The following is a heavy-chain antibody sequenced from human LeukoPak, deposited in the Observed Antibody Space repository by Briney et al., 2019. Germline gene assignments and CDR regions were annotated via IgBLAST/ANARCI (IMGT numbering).Heavy chain of an antibody. J-gene: IGHJ3*02. CDR3: ARQSSSWYYHDAFDI. Sequence: GGSLRLSCAASGFTFSSYWMSWVRQAPGKGLEWVANIKQDGSEKYYVDSVKRRFTISRDNAKNSLYLQMNSLRAEDTAVYYCARQSSSWYYHDAFDIWGQGTMVTVSS. CDR1: GFTFSSYW. D-gene: IGHD6-13*01. CDR2: IKQDGSEK. V-gene: IGHV3-7*03.